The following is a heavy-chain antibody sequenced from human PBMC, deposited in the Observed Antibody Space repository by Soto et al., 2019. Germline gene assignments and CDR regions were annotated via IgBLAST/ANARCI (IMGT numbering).Heavy chain of an antibody. J-gene: IGHJ4*02. V-gene: IGHV3-21*01. Sequence: GGSLRLSCAASGFTFSSYSMNWVRQAPGKGLEWVSSISSSSSYIYYADSVKGRFTISRDNAKNSLYLQMNSLRAEDTAVYYCASDIPSQYYYGSGSPGYWGQGTLVTVSS. CDR3: ASDIPSQYYYGSGSPGY. CDR1: GFTFSSYS. D-gene: IGHD3-10*01. CDR2: ISSSSSYI.